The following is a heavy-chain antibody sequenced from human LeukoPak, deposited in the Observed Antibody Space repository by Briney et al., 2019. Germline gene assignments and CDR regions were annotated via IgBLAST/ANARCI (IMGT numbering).Heavy chain of an antibody. CDR1: GFTFSSYS. CDR2: ISSSSSYI. Sequence: GGSLRLSCAASGFTFSSYSMNWVRQAPGKGLEWVSSISSSSSYIYYADSMKGRFTISRDNAKNSLYLQMNSLRAEDTAVYYCARMKIAARPNYYMDVWGKGTTVTVSS. J-gene: IGHJ6*03. D-gene: IGHD6-6*01. CDR3: ARMKIAARPNYYMDV. V-gene: IGHV3-21*01.